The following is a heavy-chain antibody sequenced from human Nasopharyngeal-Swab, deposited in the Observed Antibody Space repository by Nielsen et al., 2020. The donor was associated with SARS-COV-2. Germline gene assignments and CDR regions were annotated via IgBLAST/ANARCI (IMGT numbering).Heavy chain of an antibody. CDR3: AKAPYLRGLDV. V-gene: IGHV3-23*01. CDR2: ISGSGDTT. D-gene: IGHD2-21*01. CDR1: GFTFNNYN. J-gene: IGHJ6*02. Sequence: GESLKISCAASGFTFNNYNFNWVRQAPGKGLEWVSIISGSGDTTYYADSVKDRFTISRDNSKNTLYLQMNSLRVEDTALYYCAKAPYLRGLDVWGQGTTVTVSS.